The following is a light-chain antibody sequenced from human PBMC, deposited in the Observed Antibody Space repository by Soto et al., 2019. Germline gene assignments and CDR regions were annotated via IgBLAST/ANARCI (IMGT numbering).Light chain of an antibody. J-gene: IGKJ2*01. CDR3: QQYNSYSGMYT. CDR1: QSISSW. V-gene: IGKV1-5*03. CDR2: KAS. Sequence: DIQMTQSPSTLSASVGDRVTITCRASQSISSWLAWYQQKPGKAPKLLIYKASSLESGVPSRFSGSGSGTEFTLTISSLQPGDSATYYCQQYNSYSGMYTFGQGTKLEIK.